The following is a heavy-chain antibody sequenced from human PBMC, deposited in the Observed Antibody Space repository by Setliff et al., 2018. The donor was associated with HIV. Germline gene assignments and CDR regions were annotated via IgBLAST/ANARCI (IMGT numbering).Heavy chain of an antibody. D-gene: IGHD3-22*01. CDR1: GGSISSNNYY. CDR3: ARGFSGDYLFTGYLDV. Sequence: KASETLSLTCTVSGGSISSNNYYWGWIRQSPGKGLEWFGSIYYSGNAYYNPSLKSRLTISMDTSKNQFSLKLSSVTAADTAFYYCARGFSGDYLFTGYLDVWGKGTTVTVSS. J-gene: IGHJ6*03. CDR2: IYYSGNA. V-gene: IGHV4-39*07.